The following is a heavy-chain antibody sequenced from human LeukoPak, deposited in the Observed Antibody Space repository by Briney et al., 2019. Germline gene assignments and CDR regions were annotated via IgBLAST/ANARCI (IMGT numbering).Heavy chain of an antibody. J-gene: IGHJ4*02. CDR1: GFTFSTYA. CDR3: AKEIDFWSGADFDY. D-gene: IGHD3-3*01. V-gene: IGHV3-23*01. CDR2: ISVKSNRT. Sequence: GGSLRLSCAASGFTFSTYAVSWVRQAPGKGLEWVSGISVKSNRTYYADSVEGRFTISTDISKNTLYLQMNSLSAEDTAIYYCAKEIDFWSGADFDYWGQGTLVTVSS.